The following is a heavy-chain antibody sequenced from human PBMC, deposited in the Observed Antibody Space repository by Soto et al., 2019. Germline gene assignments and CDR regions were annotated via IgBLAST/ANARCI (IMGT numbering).Heavy chain of an antibody. D-gene: IGHD3-3*01. V-gene: IGHV4-31*03. CDR1: GGSISSGGYY. CDR3: ARTNHDFWSGYRHDAFDI. Sequence: KPSETLSLTCTVSGGSISSGGYYWSWIRQHPGKGLEWIGYIYYSGSTYYNPSLKSRVTISVDTSKNQFSLKLSSVTAADTAVYYCARTNHDFWSGYRHDAFDIWGQGTMVTVSS. J-gene: IGHJ3*02. CDR2: IYYSGST.